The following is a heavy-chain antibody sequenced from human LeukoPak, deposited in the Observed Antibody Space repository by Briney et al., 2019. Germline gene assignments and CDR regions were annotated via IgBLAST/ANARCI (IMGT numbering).Heavy chain of an antibody. CDR1: GYTFTRYY. J-gene: IGHJ6*03. D-gene: IGHD1-1*01. Sequence: ASVKVSCKASGYTFTRYYMHWVRQAPGQGLEWMGIINPSGGSTSYAQKFQGRVTMTRDTSTSTVYMELSSLRSDDTAVYYCARVMEHYYYYMDVWGKGTTVTVSS. V-gene: IGHV1-46*01. CDR3: ARVMEHYYYYMDV. CDR2: INPSGGST.